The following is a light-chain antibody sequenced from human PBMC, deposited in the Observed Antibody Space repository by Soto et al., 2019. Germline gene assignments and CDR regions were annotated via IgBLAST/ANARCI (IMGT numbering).Light chain of an antibody. V-gene: IGKV1-33*01. CDR2: DAS. CDR3: QQYDDLLIT. CDR1: QDIINY. J-gene: IGKJ4*01. Sequence: DIQMTQSPSSLSASVGDRVTITCQASQDIINYLNWYQHKPGKAPKLLIYDASNLETGVPSRFSGSGSGTDFTFTISSLQPEDIATYYCQQYDDLLITFGGGTKVEIK.